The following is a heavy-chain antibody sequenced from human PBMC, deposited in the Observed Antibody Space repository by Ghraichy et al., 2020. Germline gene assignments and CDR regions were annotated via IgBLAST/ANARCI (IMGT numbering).Heavy chain of an antibody. CDR1: GFTFSNYA. CDR3: ARRYCSSTACYAFDI. V-gene: IGHV3-23*01. J-gene: IGHJ3*02. CDR2: VSASGGST. D-gene: IGHD2-2*01. Sequence: LSLTCAASGFTFSNYAMSWVRQAPGKGLEWVSAVSASGGSTYYADSVKGRFTISRDNSKNTLYLQMNSLRAEDTAVYYCARRYCSSTACYAFDIWGQGTMVTVSS.